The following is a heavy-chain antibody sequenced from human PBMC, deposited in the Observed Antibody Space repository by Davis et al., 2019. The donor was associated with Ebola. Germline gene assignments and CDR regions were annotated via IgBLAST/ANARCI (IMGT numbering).Heavy chain of an antibody. CDR3: ARDLSTVTTNWFDP. D-gene: IGHD4-17*01. CDR2: IIPIFGTA. V-gene: IGHV1-69*13. CDR1: GYTFTGYY. J-gene: IGHJ5*02. Sequence: AASVKVSCKASGYTFTGYYMHWVRQAPGQGLEWMGGIIPIFGTANYAQKFQGRVTITADESTSTAYMQLSSLRSEDTAVYYCARDLSTVTTNWFDPWGQGTLVTVSS.